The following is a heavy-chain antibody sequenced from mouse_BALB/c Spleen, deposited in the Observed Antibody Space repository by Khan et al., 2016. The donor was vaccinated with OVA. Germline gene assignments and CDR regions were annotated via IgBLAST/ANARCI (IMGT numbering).Heavy chain of an antibody. J-gene: IGHJ4*01. V-gene: IGHV2-3*01. CDR3: AKGRGYYAVDY. Sequence: VQLQESGPGLVAPSQSLSITCTVSGFSLTSYGVSWVRQPPGKGLEWLGVIWGDGNTNFHSALRSRLSLSKDNSKSQVFLKLNSLQTDDTATYYCAKGRGYYAVDYWGQGTSVTVSS. CDR2: IWGDGNT. CDR1: GFSLTSYG.